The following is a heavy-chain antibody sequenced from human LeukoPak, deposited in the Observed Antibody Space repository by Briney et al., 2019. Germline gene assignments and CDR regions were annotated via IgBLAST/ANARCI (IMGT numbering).Heavy chain of an antibody. Sequence: SVKVSCKTSGGTFSSYAFSWMRQAPGQGLEWVGRITPIYNPVDYTQRFQGRVTITADESTNTVYLELSSLRYDDTAVYYCAREPLGCGGDCHFDYWGQGTLVTVSS. CDR1: GGTFSSYA. CDR3: AREPLGCGGDCHFDY. D-gene: IGHD2-21*02. J-gene: IGHJ4*02. V-gene: IGHV1-69*13. CDR2: ITPIYNPV.